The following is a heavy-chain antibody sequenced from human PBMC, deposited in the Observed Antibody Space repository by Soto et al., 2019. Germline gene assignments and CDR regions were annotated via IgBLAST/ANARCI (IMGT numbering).Heavy chain of an antibody. CDR2: IIPIFGTA. Sequence: GASVKVSCKASGVTFSSYAISWVRQAPGQGLEWMGGIIPIFGTANYAQKFQGRVTITADESTSTAYMELSSLRSEDTAVYYCARERNIVGATIGAFDIWGQGTMVTVSS. D-gene: IGHD1-26*01. V-gene: IGHV1-69*13. CDR1: GVTFSSYA. J-gene: IGHJ3*02. CDR3: ARERNIVGATIGAFDI.